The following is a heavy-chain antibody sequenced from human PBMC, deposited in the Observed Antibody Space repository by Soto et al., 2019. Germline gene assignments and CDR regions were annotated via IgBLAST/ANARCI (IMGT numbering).Heavy chain of an antibody. CDR1: GGTFSSYA. CDR2: IIPIFGTA. D-gene: IGHD3-3*01. Sequence: SVKVSCKASGGTFSSYAISWVRQAPGQGLEWMGGIIPIFGTANYAQKFQGRVTITADKSTSTAYMELSSLRSEDTAVYYCALTFGVVISYYFDYWGQGTLVTVSS. J-gene: IGHJ4*02. V-gene: IGHV1-69*06. CDR3: ALTFGVVISYYFDY.